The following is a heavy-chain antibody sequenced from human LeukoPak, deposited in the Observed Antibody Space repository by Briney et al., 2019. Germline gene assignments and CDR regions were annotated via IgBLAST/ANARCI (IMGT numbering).Heavy chain of an antibody. Sequence: GGSLRLSCVGSGFTFEDYAIHWVRQPPGKGLEWVSLLNWDGSRTYYADSVKGRFTISRDNSKNTLYLQMNSLRAEDTAIYYCARDERLLSFLKWGQGTLVTVSS. D-gene: IGHD3-3*01. CDR2: LNWDGSRT. V-gene: IGHV3-43D*03. J-gene: IGHJ4*02. CDR3: ARDERLLSFLK. CDR1: GFTFEDYA.